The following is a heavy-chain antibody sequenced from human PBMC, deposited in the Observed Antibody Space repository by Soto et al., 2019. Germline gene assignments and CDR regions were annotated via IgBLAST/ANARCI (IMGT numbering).Heavy chain of an antibody. D-gene: IGHD3-22*01. CDR2: IIPIFSTA. CDR3: ARGLNYYDSSGYPG. CDR1: GGTFSSYA. J-gene: IGHJ4*02. Sequence: SVKVSCKDSGGTFSSYAISWVRQATGQGLEWMGGIIPIFSTANYAQKIQGRVTITADESTSTAYMELSSLGSEDTAVYYCARGLNYYDSSGYPGWGQGTLVTVSS. V-gene: IGHV1-69*13.